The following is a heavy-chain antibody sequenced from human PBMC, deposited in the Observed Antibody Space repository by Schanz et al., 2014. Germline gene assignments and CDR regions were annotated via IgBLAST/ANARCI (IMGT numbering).Heavy chain of an antibody. V-gene: IGHV3-7*01. CDR2: IKKDGSEK. CDR1: GFTFSSYG. CDR3: ARPALWFGDNCFDP. Sequence: VQLVESGGGVVQPGRSLRLSCAASGFTFSSYGMHWVRQAPGKGLEWVANIKKDGSEKYYVDSVKGRFTISRDNAKNSPYLEMNSLRAEDTAVYYCARPALWFGDNCFDPWGQGTLVTVSS. D-gene: IGHD3-10*01. J-gene: IGHJ5*02.